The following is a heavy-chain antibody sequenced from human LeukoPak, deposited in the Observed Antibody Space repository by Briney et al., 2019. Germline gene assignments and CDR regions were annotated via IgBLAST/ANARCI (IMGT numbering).Heavy chain of an antibody. CDR3: ARSRYDFWSGSMSYYFDY. CDR1: GGSISSSSYY. D-gene: IGHD3-3*01. J-gene: IGHJ4*02. V-gene: IGHV4-39*07. Sequence: SETLSLTCTVSGGSISSSSYYWGWIRQPPGKGLEWIGSIYYSGSTYYNPSLKSRVTISVDTSKNQFSLKLSSVTAADTAVYYCARSRYDFWSGSMSYYFDYWGQGTLVTVSS. CDR2: IYYSGST.